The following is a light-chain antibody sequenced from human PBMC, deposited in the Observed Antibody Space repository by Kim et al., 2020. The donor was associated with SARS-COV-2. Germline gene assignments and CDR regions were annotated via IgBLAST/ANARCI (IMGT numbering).Light chain of an antibody. CDR1: QGISRY. V-gene: IGKV1-9*01. Sequence: DIHLTQSPSFLSASVGDRVTITCRASQGISRYLAWYQQTPGKAPKLLIYAASTLQTGVPSRFSGSGSGTEFTLTINTLQPEDFATYYCQQLDDYPRTFGGGTKLEI. J-gene: IGKJ4*01. CDR2: AAS. CDR3: QQLDDYPRT.